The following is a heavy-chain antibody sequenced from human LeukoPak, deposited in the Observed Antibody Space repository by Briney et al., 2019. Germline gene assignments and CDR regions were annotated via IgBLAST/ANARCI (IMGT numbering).Heavy chain of an antibody. V-gene: IGHV4-34*01. CDR3: ATTTVVTNFDY. Sequence: SETLSLTCAVYGGSFSGYYWSWIRQPPGKGLEWIGEINHSGSTNYNPSLESRVTISVDTSKNQFSLKLSSVTAADTAVYYCATTTVVTNFDYWGQGTLVTVSS. CDR2: INHSGST. J-gene: IGHJ4*02. CDR1: GGSFSGYY. D-gene: IGHD4-23*01.